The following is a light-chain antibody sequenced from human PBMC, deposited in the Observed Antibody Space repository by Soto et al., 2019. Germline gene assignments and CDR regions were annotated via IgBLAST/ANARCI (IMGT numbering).Light chain of an antibody. CDR1: QSISNR. V-gene: IGKV1-5*01. CDR3: QQYNTYPWT. CDR2: DAS. J-gene: IGKJ1*01. Sequence: DIQMTQSPSTLSGSVGDRVTITCRASQSISNRLAWYQHKPGKAPKYLIYDASSLQSGAPSRFSGSGSGTEFTLSISSLQPDDFATYYCQQYNTYPWTFGQGTKVDIK.